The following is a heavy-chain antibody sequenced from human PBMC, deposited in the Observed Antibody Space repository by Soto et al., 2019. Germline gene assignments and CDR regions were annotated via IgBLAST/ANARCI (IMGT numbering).Heavy chain of an antibody. J-gene: IGHJ4*02. Sequence: ASVKVSCKVSGYTLTELSMHWVRQAPGKGLEWMGGFDPEDGETIYAQKFQGRVTMTEDTSTDTAYMELSSLRSEDTAVYYCATGRFGEGHFDYWGQGTLVPVAS. V-gene: IGHV1-24*01. CDR2: FDPEDGET. CDR1: GYTLTELS. CDR3: ATGRFGEGHFDY. D-gene: IGHD3-10*01.